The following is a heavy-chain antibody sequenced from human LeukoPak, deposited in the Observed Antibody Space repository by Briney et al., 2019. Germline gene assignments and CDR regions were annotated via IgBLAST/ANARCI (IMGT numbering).Heavy chain of an antibody. Sequence: SETLSLTCAVYGGSFSGYYWSWIRQPPGKGLEWIGEINHSGSTNYNTSLKSRVTISVDTSKNQFSLKLSSVTAADTAVYYCARGHSSIAARDFDYWGQGTLVTVSS. CDR2: INHSGST. CDR3: ARGHSSIAARDFDY. V-gene: IGHV4-34*01. J-gene: IGHJ4*02. D-gene: IGHD6-6*01. CDR1: GGSFSGYY.